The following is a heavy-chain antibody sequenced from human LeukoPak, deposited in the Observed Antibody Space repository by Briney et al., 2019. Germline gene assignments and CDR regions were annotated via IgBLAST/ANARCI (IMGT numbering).Heavy chain of an antibody. V-gene: IGHV3-23*01. CDR2: IRGSGHST. D-gene: IGHD2-2*02. CDR1: GFTFSSYA. CDR3: ARDDVVVPAAIYDY. Sequence: GGSLRLSCAASGFTFSSYAMSWVRQAPGKGLEWVSYIRGSGHSTYYADSVKGRFTISRDNFKNMLYLQMNSLTAADTAVYYCARDDVVVPAAIYDYCGQGTLVTVSS. J-gene: IGHJ4*02.